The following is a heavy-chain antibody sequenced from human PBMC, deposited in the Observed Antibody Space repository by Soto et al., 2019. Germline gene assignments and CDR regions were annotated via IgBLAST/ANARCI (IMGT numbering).Heavy chain of an antibody. CDR3: ARGITTFYEDTSGYYLDY. CDR1: GFSFSNYG. CDR2: IWYDGSEK. Sequence: PGGSLRLSCAASGFSFSNYGMYWVRQAPGKGLEWVAVIWYDGSEKYYADSVKGRFTISRDDSKNTMYLQMNSLRAEDTAVYYCARGITTFYEDTSGYYLDYWGRGTLVTVSS. J-gene: IGHJ4*02. D-gene: IGHD3-22*01. V-gene: IGHV3-33*01.